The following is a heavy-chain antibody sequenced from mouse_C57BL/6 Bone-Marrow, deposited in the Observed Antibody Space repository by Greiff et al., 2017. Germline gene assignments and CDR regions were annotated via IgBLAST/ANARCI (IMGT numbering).Heavy chain of an antibody. D-gene: IGHD1-1*01. CDR3: ARVYTATVVPYYFDD. CDR2: IYPGGGYT. CDR1: GYTFTNYW. V-gene: IGHV1-63*01. Sequence: QVQLKQSGAELVRPGTSVKMSCKASGYTFTNYWIGWAKQRPGHGLEWIGDIYPGGGYTNYNEKFKGKATLTADKSSSTASMQFSSLTSEDSAIXYCARVYTATVVPYYFDDWGQGTTRTVSS. J-gene: IGHJ2*01.